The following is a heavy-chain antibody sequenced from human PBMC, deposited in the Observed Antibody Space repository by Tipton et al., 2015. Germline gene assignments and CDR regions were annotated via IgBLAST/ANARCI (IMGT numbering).Heavy chain of an antibody. CDR2: MSPFFGTA. Sequence: QSGAEVKKPGSSVKVSCKASGGTFSSFAISWVRQAPGQGLEWMGEMSPFFGTANYAQTLQGRVTITADKSTGTAYMELSSLTSEDTAVYYCARGHSGSYRTRGMDVWGQGTTVTVSS. D-gene: IGHD1-26*01. V-gene: IGHV1-69*06. J-gene: IGHJ6*02. CDR1: GGTFSSFA. CDR3: ARGHSGSYRTRGMDV.